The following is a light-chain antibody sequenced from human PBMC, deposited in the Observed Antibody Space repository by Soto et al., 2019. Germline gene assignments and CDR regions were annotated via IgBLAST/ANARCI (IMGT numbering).Light chain of an antibody. CDR2: GAT. CDR3: QQFGDSLT. V-gene: IGKV3-20*01. CDR1: QSVSSTY. J-gene: IGKJ3*01. Sequence: EIVLTHSPGTLSLSPGERATLSCRASQSVSSTYLVWYQQKPGQAPRLLIYGATSRASGIPDRFSGSGSGTDFTLTISRLEPEDFAVYYCQQFGDSLTFGPGTKVDIK.